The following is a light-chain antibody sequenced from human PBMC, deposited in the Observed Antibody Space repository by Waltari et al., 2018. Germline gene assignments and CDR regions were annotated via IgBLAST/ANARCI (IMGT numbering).Light chain of an antibody. CDR2: EVS. CDR1: SSDVGDFNF. Sequence: QSALTQPASVSGSPGQSITISCIGTSSDVGDFNFASWYQLHPGKAPKLLIYEVSNRPFGISDRFSGSKSGSTASLTISGLQADDEADYYCCSFQGSHWVFGGGTKVTVL. J-gene: IGLJ3*02. V-gene: IGLV2-14*01. CDR3: CSFQGSHWV.